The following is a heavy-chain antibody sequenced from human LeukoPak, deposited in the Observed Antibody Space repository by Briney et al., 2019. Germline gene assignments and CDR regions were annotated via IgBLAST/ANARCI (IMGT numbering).Heavy chain of an antibody. Sequence: GGSLRLSCAASGFSLSTYGVSWVRQPPGKGLEWVSGITGTGGSTYYADSVKGRFTVSRDTSKNTLYLQMNSLRAEDTAIYYCAKDHGTAVAGFYYWGQGALVTVSS. D-gene: IGHD6-19*01. CDR1: GFSLSTYG. CDR2: ITGTGGST. J-gene: IGHJ4*02. V-gene: IGHV3-23*01. CDR3: AKDHGTAVAGFYY.